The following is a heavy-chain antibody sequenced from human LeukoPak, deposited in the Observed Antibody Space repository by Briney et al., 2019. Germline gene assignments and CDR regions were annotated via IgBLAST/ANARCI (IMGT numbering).Heavy chain of an antibody. CDR3: ARAGYYYDSSGYPRWFDP. Sequence: SETLSLTCTVSAYSISSGYYWGWIRQPPGKGLEWIGNIYHSGSTYYNPSLKSRVTMSVDTSKNQFSLKLSFVTAADTAVYYCARAGYYYDSSGYPRWFDPWGQGTLVTVSS. CDR2: IYHSGST. D-gene: IGHD3-22*01. V-gene: IGHV4-38-2*02. J-gene: IGHJ5*02. CDR1: AYSISSGYY.